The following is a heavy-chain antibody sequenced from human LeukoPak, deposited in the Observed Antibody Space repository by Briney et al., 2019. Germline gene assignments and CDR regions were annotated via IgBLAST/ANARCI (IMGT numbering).Heavy chain of an antibody. V-gene: IGHV3-23*01. D-gene: IGHD3-22*01. CDR3: AKSPSDISGYYLDAFDI. CDR2: ISGSGGST. J-gene: IGHJ3*02. CDR1: GFTFSSYA. Sequence: GGSLRLSCAASGFTFSSYAMSWVRQAPGKGLEWVSAISGSGGSTYYADSVKGRFTISRDNSKNTLYLQMNTLRADDTAVYYCAKSPSDISGYYLDAFDIWGQGTMVTVSS.